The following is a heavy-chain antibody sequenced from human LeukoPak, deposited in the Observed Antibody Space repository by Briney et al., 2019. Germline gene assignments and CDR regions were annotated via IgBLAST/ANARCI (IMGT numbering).Heavy chain of an antibody. CDR1: GFTFSSYW. V-gene: IGHV3-74*03. Sequence: GGSLRLSCAASGFTFSSYWMHWVRQAPGKGLVWVSRVNFDGSSTKYADSVKGRFTISRDNAKNTLYLQMNSLRAEDTAVYYCARAGPPHYYFDYWGQGTLVTVSS. J-gene: IGHJ4*02. CDR2: VNFDGSST. CDR3: ARAGPPHYYFDY.